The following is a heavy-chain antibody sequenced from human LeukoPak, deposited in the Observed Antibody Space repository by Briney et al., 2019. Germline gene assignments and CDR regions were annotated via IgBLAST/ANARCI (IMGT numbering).Heavy chain of an antibody. V-gene: IGHV1-8*01. CDR1: GYTFTSYD. Sequence: ASVKVSCKASGYTFTSYDINWVRQATGQGLEWMGWMNPNSGNTGYAQKFQGRVTMTRDTSISTAYMELSRLRSDDTAVYYCARGGVYDYVWGSYRIDYWGQGTLVTVSS. J-gene: IGHJ4*02. D-gene: IGHD3-16*02. CDR3: ARGGVYDYVWGSYRIDY. CDR2: MNPNSGNT.